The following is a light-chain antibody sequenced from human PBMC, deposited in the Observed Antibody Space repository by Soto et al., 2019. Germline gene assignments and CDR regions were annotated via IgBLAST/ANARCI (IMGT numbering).Light chain of an antibody. Sequence: QSVLTQPPSLSGAPGQRVTISCTGSSSNIGAGYDVHWYQQLPGTAPRVLIYDNNSRPSGVPDRFSGSKSGTSASLAITGLQAEDEADYYCHSYDVSLSGPVLGGGTKLTVL. CDR2: DNN. V-gene: IGLV1-40*01. J-gene: IGLJ2*01. CDR1: SSNIGAGYD. CDR3: HSYDVSLSGPV.